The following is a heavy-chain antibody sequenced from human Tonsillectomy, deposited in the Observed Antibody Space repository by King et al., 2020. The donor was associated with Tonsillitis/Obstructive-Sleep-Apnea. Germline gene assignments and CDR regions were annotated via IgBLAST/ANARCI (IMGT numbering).Heavy chain of an antibody. CDR3: AKAYYDSSGAFDY. J-gene: IGHJ4*02. D-gene: IGHD3-22*01. CDR1: GFTFDDYA. CDR2: ISWNSGSI. Sequence: VQLVESGGGLVQPGRSLRLSCAASGFTFDDYAMHWVRQAPGKGLEWVSGISWNSGSIGYADSVKGRFTISRDNAKNSLYLQMNSLRAEDTALYYCAKAYYDSSGAFDYWGQGTLVTVSS. V-gene: IGHV3-9*01.